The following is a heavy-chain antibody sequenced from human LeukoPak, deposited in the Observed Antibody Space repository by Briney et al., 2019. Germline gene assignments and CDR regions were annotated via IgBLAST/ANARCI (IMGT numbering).Heavy chain of an antibody. CDR2: INSDGSST. Sequence: GSLRLSCAASGFTFSIYWMHWVRQAPGKGLVWVSRINSDGSSTSYADSVKGRFTISRDNAKNTLYLQMNSLRAEDTAVYYCAREGSGNYWGNDYWGQGTLVTVSS. V-gene: IGHV3-74*01. CDR3: AREGSGNYWGNDY. CDR1: GFTFSIYW. D-gene: IGHD1-26*01. J-gene: IGHJ4*02.